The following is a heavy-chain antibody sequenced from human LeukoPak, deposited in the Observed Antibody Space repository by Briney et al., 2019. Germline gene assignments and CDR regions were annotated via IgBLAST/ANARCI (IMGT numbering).Heavy chain of an antibody. Sequence: GGSLRLSCAASGFTITTNYMNWVRQAPGKGLEWVSVIYGDDETNYADSVKGRFTISRDNSKNTLYLQMNSLRADDTAVYYCASGRQYYFDYWGQGTLVTVSS. CDR3: ASGRQYYFDY. V-gene: IGHV3-53*01. J-gene: IGHJ4*02. CDR1: GFTITTNY. CDR2: IYGDDET. D-gene: IGHD1-26*01.